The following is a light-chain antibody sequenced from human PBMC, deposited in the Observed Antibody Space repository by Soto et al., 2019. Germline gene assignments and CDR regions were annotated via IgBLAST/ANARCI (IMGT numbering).Light chain of an antibody. V-gene: IGKV1-5*01. CDR2: DAF. CDR3: QQYNSYSPLT. Sequence: DIQMTQSPSSLSASVGDRVTITCRASQYISGWLAWYQQKPGKAPKLLIFDAFSLESGVPSRFSGSRSGTEFTLTISSLQPDDYANYFCQQYNSYSPLTFGGGTKVDIK. CDR1: QYISGW. J-gene: IGKJ4*01.